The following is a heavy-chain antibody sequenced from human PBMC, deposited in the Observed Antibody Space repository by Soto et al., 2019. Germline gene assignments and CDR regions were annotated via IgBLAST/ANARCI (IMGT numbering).Heavy chain of an antibody. CDR1: GFTFSSYA. CDR3: AKLGGGYELGYYFDY. D-gene: IGHD5-12*01. V-gene: IGHV3-23*01. Sequence: RLSCAASGFTFSSYAMSWVRQAPGKGLEWVSAISGSGGSTYYADSVKGRFTISRDNSKNTLYLQMNSLRAEDTAVYYCAKLGGGYELGYYFDYWGQGTLVTVSS. J-gene: IGHJ4*02. CDR2: ISGSGGST.